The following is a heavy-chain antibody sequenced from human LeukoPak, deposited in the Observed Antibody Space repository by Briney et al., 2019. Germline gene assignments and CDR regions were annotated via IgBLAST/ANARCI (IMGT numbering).Heavy chain of an antibody. CDR3: ARCAGTPRYYYYYYYMDV. CDR2: INPSGGST. D-gene: IGHD1/OR15-1a*01. J-gene: IGHJ6*03. Sequence: ASVKVSCKASGYTFTNSYIHWVRQAPGQGLEWMGIINPSGGSTSYAQKFQGRVTMTRDTSTSTVYMELSSLRSEDTAVYYCARCAGTPRYYYYYYYMDVWGKGTTVTVSS. CDR1: GYTFTNSY. V-gene: IGHV1-46*01.